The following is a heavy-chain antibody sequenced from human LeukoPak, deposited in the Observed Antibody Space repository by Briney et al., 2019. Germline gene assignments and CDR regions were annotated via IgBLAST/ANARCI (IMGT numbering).Heavy chain of an antibody. CDR1: GGSISSYY. CDR2: IYTSGST. Sequence: PSETLSLTCTVSGGSISSYYWSWIRQPPGKGLEWIGYIYTSGSTNYNPSLKSRVTTSVDTSKNQFSLKLSSVTAADTAVYYCARGVLIVERGIDSWGQGTLVTVSS. V-gene: IGHV4-4*09. J-gene: IGHJ4*02. D-gene: IGHD1-26*01. CDR3: ARGVLIVERGIDS.